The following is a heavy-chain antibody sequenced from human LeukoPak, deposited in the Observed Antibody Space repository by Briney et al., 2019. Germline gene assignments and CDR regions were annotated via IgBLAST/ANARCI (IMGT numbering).Heavy chain of an antibody. D-gene: IGHD5-12*01. CDR2: IIPIFGTA. CDR1: GGTFSSYA. Sequence: ASVKVSCKASGGTFSSYAISWVRQAPGQGLEWMGGIIPIFGTANYAQKFQGRVTITADESTSTAYMEPSSLRSEDTAVYYCARGRYSGYETPPDYWGQGTLVTVSS. CDR3: ARGRYSGYETPPDY. V-gene: IGHV1-69*13. J-gene: IGHJ4*02.